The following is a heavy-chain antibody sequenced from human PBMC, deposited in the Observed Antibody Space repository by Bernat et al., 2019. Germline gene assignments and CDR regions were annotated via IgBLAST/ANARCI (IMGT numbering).Heavy chain of an antibody. Sequence: QVQLVASGGGLVKPGGSLRLSCEASEFTFSDYFMSWIRQAPGKGLEWVSYISSSGSSIYYTDSVKGRFTISRDNTKNSLFLQVTSLRTEDTAIYYCARGQSRTSGWFDYWGQGTLVTVSS. V-gene: IGHV3-11*01. CDR3: ARGQSRTSGWFDY. CDR2: ISSSGSSI. CDR1: EFTFSDYF. D-gene: IGHD6-19*01. J-gene: IGHJ4*02.